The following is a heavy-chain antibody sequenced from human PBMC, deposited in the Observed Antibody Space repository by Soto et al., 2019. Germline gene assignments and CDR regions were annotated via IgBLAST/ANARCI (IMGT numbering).Heavy chain of an antibody. CDR3: ARGRYGDY. CDR1: GYTFTSYG. CDR2: ISAHNGNT. Sequence: QVHLVQNGAEVKKPGASVKVSCKASGYTFTSYGITWVRQAPGQGLEWMGWISAHNGNTDYAQKLQGRVIVTRDTSTSTAYMELRSLISDDTAVYYCARGRYGDYWGQGALVTVSS. V-gene: IGHV1-18*01. J-gene: IGHJ4*02. D-gene: IGHD1-1*01.